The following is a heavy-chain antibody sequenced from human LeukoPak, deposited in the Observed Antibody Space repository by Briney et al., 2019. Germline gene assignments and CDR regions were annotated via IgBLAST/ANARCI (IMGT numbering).Heavy chain of an antibody. CDR3: ARVNRGGYDPRNYYYYMDV. D-gene: IGHD5-12*01. Sequence: SVKVSCKASGGTFSSYAISWVRQAPGQGLEWMGRIIPIFGTASYAQKFQGRVTITTDESTSTAYMELSSLRSEDTAVYYCARVNRGGYDPRNYYYYMDVWGKGTTVTVSS. J-gene: IGHJ6*03. CDR2: IIPIFGTA. V-gene: IGHV1-69*05. CDR1: GGTFSSYA.